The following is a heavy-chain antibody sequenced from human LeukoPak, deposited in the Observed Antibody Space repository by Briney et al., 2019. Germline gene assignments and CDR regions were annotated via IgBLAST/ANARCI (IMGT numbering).Heavy chain of an antibody. V-gene: IGHV3-21*01. Sequence: GGSLRLSCAASGFTFSSYSMNWVRQAPGKGLEWVSSTSSSSSYIYYADSVKGRFTISRDNAKNSLYLQMNSLRAEDTAVYYCARTTVTTAIGGFYYYYYGMDVWGQGTTVTVSS. J-gene: IGHJ6*02. CDR3: ARTTVTTAIGGFYYYYYGMDV. CDR1: GFTFSSYS. D-gene: IGHD4-17*01. CDR2: TSSSSSYI.